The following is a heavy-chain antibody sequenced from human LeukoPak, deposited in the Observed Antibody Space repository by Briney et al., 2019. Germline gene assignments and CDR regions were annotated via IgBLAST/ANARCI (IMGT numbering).Heavy chain of an antibody. CDR2: ISWISGSI. CDR3: AKEDGSGSYYIDY. CDR1: GFTFDDYA. V-gene: IGHV3-9*01. D-gene: IGHD1-26*01. J-gene: IGHJ4*02. Sequence: GGSLRLSCAASGFTFDDYAMHWVRQAPGKGLEWVSGISWISGSIGYADSVKGRFTISRDNAKNFLYLQMNSLRAEDTALYYCAKEDGSGSYYIDYWGQGTLVTVSS.